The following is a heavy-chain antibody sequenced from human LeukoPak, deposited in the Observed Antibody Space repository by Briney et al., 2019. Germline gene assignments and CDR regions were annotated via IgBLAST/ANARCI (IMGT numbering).Heavy chain of an antibody. J-gene: IGHJ4*02. Sequence: PSETLSLTCAVYGGSFSGYYWSWIPHPPGKGLEWSGEINHSGSTNYNLSLKCRVTISVDTSRNQFSLKLSAVTAADTAVYDCARRRSFRVYDLRGYYFDYWGQGTVVSVSS. D-gene: IGHD5/OR15-5a*01. V-gene: IGHV4-34*01. CDR1: GGSFSGYY. CDR2: INHSGST. CDR3: ARRRSFRVYDLRGYYFDY.